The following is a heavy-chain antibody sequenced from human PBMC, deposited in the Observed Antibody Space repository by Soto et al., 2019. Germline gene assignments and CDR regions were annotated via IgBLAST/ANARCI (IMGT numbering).Heavy chain of an antibody. J-gene: IGHJ6*02. CDR2: FSGSGGST. V-gene: IGHV3-23*01. CDR1: GFTFSSYA. D-gene: IGHD3-3*01. Sequence: EVQLLESGGGLVQQGGSLRLSCAASGFTFSSYAMNWVRQAPGKGLEWVSAFSGSGGSTYYADSVKGRFTISRDNSKNTLYLQMDILRAEDTAVYYCAKVRGLSLPGGSYSYYYYYGSDVWGQGTTVTVSS. CDR3: AKVRGLSLPGGSYSYYYYYGSDV.